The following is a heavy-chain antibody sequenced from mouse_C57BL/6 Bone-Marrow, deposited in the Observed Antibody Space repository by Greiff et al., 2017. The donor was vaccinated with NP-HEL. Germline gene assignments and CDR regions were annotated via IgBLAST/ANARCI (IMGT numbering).Heavy chain of an antibody. V-gene: IGHV3-6*01. CDR2: ISYDGSN. D-gene: IGHD4-1*01. CDR1: GYSITSGYY. Sequence: EVQLQESGPGLVKPSQSLSLTCSVTGYSITSGYYWNWIRQFPGNKLEWMGYISYDGSNNYNPSLKNRISITRDTSKNQFFLKLNSVTTEDTATYYCARETGHFDYWGQGTTLTVSS. J-gene: IGHJ2*01. CDR3: ARETGHFDY.